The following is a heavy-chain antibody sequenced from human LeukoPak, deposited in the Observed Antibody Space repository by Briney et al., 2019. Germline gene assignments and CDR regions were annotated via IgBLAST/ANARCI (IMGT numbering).Heavy chain of an antibody. D-gene: IGHD5-12*01. Sequence: GGSLRLSCAASGFTFRSYAMSWVRQAPGKGLDWVSTITGSGGTTYYADSADSVKGRLTISRDNSKNTLYLQMNGLTAEDTAVYYCAKLRGYTAYDSDYFDYWGQGTLVTVSS. CDR3: AKLRGYTAYDSDYFDY. CDR1: GFTFRSYA. J-gene: IGHJ4*02. V-gene: IGHV3-23*01. CDR2: ITGSGGTT.